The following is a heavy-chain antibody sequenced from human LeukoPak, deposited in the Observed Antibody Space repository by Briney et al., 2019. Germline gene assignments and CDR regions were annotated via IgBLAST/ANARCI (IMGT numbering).Heavy chain of an antibody. Sequence: ASVKVSCKTSGYTFTSYGITWVRQAPGQGLEWMGWISGYNGNTRYGQNFQGRVTMTTDTSTNTAYMEMRSLRSDGTAVYYCARDPSAVTGTGPLDQWGPGTLVTVSS. D-gene: IGHD6-19*01. CDR2: ISGYNGNT. CDR1: GYTFTSYG. V-gene: IGHV1-18*04. CDR3: ARDPSAVTGTGPLDQ. J-gene: IGHJ4*02.